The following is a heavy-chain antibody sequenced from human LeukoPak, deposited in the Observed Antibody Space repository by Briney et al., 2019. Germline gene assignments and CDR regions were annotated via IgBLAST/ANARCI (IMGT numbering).Heavy chain of an antibody. J-gene: IGHJ4*02. V-gene: IGHV4-59*08. CDR2: YFYRETT. Sequence: PSETLSLTCSVSGTSINSYYYSWIRQSRGKGLEWIGNYFYRETTNYNPSLKSRVTISVDTSKNQFSLKLTSVTAADTAVYYCARQGDYRYPFDSWGQGTLVTVSS. CDR1: GTSINSYY. CDR3: ARQGDYRYPFDS. D-gene: IGHD3-16*02.